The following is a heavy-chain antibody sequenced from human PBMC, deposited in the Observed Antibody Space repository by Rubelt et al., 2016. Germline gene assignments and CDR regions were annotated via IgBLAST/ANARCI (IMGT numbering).Heavy chain of an antibody. CDR1: DFSFSSYS. CDR2: ISSRGDYT. CDR3: VRVGYSSDSFDT. J-gene: IGHJ3*02. D-gene: IGHD2-15*01. V-gene: IGHV3-21*01. Sequence: LRLSCAASDFSFSSYSMNWVRQAPGKGPEWVSSISSRGDYTYYVDSVKGRFTMSRDNAKNSLYLQMDSLRPEDTALYYCVRVGYSSDSFDTWGQGTMVTVSS.